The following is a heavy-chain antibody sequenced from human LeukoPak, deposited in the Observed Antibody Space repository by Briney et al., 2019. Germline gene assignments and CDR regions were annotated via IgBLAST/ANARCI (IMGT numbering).Heavy chain of an antibody. CDR2: IYTSGST. CDR1: GDSISSGSYY. V-gene: IGHV4-61*02. Sequence: SETLSLTCTVSGDSISSGSYYWSWIRQPAGKGLEWIGRIYTSGSTNYNPSLKSRVTISVDTSKNQFSLKLSSVTAADTAVYYCAGPQDNRPYYYYYYMDVWGKGTTVTVSS. J-gene: IGHJ6*03. CDR3: AGPQDNRPYYYYYYMDV. D-gene: IGHD1-14*01.